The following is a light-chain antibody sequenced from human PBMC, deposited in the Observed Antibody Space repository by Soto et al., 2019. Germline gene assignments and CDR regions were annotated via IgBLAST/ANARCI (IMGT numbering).Light chain of an antibody. CDR2: AAS. J-gene: IGKJ3*01. CDR3: QQSYSTLFT. V-gene: IGKV1-39*01. CDR1: QTIIRY. Sequence: DIQMTQSPSSLSASVGDRVTITCRASQTIIRYLNWYQQKPGRAPNLLIYAASSLHTVVPSRFSASGSGTDFTLTISSLQPEDSATYYCQQSYSTLFTFGPGTRVEIK.